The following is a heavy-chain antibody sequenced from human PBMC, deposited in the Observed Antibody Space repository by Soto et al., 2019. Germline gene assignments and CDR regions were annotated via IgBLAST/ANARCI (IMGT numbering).Heavy chain of an antibody. Sequence: ASVQVSCKASGYTFTSYAMHWVRQAPGQRLEWMGWINAGNGNTKYSQKFQGRVTITRDTSASTAYMELSSLRSEDTAVYYCARDARAATRFDYWGQGTLVTVSS. CDR3: ARDARAATRFDY. CDR1: GYTFTSYA. J-gene: IGHJ4*02. CDR2: INAGNGNT. V-gene: IGHV1-3*01. D-gene: IGHD2-15*01.